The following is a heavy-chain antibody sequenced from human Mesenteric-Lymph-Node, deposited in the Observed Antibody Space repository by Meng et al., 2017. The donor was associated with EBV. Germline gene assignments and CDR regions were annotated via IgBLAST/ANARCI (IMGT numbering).Heavy chain of an antibody. Sequence: QITFKESGPTLVKPTQTLTLTCTFSGFSLTTSGVGVGWIRQPPGKALEWLALIYWDDDKRYSPSLKRRLTITKDTSKNQVVLTMTNMDPVDTATYYCARRPYSWNFDFWGQGTLVTVSS. CDR3: ARRPYSWNFDF. CDR1: GFSLTTSGVG. V-gene: IGHV2-5*02. J-gene: IGHJ4*02. D-gene: IGHD1-26*01. CDR2: IYWDDDK.